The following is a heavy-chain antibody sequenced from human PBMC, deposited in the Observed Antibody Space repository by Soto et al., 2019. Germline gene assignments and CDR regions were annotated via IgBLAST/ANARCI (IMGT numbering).Heavy chain of an antibody. CDR2: IDPSDSYT. CDR1: GYSFTSYW. D-gene: IGHD3-16*01. Sequence: GESLKISCKGSGYSFTSYWISWVRQMPGKGLEWMGRIDPSDSYTNYSPSFQGHVTISADKSISTAYLQWSSLKASDTAVYYCARHNGPLYVGYYYDMDVWGQGTTVTVSS. V-gene: IGHV5-10-1*01. J-gene: IGHJ6*02. CDR3: ARHNGPLYVGYYYDMDV.